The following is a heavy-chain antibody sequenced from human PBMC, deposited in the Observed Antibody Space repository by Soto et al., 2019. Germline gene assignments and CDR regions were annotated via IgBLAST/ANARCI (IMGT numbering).Heavy chain of an antibody. Sequence: ASVKVSCKASGYTFTGYYMHWVRQAPGQGLEWMGWINPNSGGTKYAQKFQGRVTMTRDTSISTAYMELSRLRSDDTAVYYCARGMTDYDFRSGYWFTYFYGMDVWGQGTTVTVSS. CDR2: INPNSGGT. J-gene: IGHJ6*02. V-gene: IGHV1-2*02. D-gene: IGHD3-3*01. CDR1: GYTFTGYY. CDR3: ARGMTDYDFRSGYWFTYFYGMDV.